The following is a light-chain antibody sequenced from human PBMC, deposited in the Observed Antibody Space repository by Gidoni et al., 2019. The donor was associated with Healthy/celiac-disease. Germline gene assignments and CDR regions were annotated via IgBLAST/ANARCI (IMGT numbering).Light chain of an antibody. V-gene: IGLV1-40*01. CDR3: QSYDSSLSGPVV. J-gene: IGLJ2*01. Sequence: QSVLTQPPSVSGAPGQRVPISCTGSSSNIGAGYDLHWYQQLPGTAPKLLIYGNSNRPSGVPDRFSGSKSGTSASLAITGLQAEDEADYYCQSYDSSLSGPVVFGGGTKLTVL. CDR1: SSNIGAGYD. CDR2: GNS.